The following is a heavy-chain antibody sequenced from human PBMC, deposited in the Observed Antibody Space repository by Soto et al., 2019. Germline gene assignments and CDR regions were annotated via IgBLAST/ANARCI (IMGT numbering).Heavy chain of an antibody. CDR2: IYYSGST. V-gene: IGHV4-59*08. CDR3: ARLVWSYGTWFDP. D-gene: IGHD5-18*01. CDR1: GGSISSYY. J-gene: IGHJ5*02. Sequence: ETLSLTCTVSGGSISSYYWSWIRQPPGKGLEWIGYIYYSGSTNYNPPLKSRVTISVDTSKNQFSLKLSSVTAADTAVYYCARLVWSYGTWFDPWGQGTLVTVS.